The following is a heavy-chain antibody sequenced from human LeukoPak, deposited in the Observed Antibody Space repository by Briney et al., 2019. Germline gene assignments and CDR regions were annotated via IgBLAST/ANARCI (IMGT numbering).Heavy chain of an antibody. V-gene: IGHV4-59*01. CDR1: GGSISSYY. CDR2: IYYSGST. J-gene: IGHJ4*02. CDR3: ARSTWLLDK. Sequence: SETLSLTCTASGGSISSYYWSWIRQPPGKGLEWIGYIYYSGSTNYSPSLQNRVTISLDTSRNQFSLKLSSVTAADTAVYYCARSTWLLDKWGQGTLVTVSS. D-gene: IGHD5-12*01.